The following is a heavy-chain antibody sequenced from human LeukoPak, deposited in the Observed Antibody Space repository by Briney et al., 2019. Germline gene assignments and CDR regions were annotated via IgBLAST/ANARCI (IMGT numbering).Heavy chain of an antibody. D-gene: IGHD3-22*01. CDR1: GYTVTELA. CDR3: ATEYYYDTNGFDI. J-gene: IGHJ3*02. CDR2: FDPQDGET. V-gene: IGHV1-24*01. Sequence: ASVKVSCKISGYTVTELAIHWVRQAPGKGLEWMGGFDPQDGETVYAQEFQGRVTMTEDTSTDIASMVLSGLRSEDTAVYYCATEYYYDTNGFDIWGQGTFVTVSS.